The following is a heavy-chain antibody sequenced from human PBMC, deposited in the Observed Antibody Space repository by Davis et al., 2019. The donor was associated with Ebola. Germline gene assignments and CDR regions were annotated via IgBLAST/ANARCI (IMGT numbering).Heavy chain of an antibody. CDR1: GFTFSNAW. D-gene: IGHD6-6*01. J-gene: IGHJ4*02. Sequence: ESLKISCAASGFTFSNAWMSWVRQAPGKGLEWIGEINHSGSTNYNPSLKSRVTISVDTSKNQFSLKLSSVTAADTAVYYCASVAARPGDYWGQGTLVTVSS. V-gene: IGHV4-34*01. CDR2: INHSGST. CDR3: ASVAARPGDY.